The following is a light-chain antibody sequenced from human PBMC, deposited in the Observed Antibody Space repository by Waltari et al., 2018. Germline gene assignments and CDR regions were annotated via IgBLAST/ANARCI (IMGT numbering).Light chain of an antibody. CDR3: YSAADNHRVL. CDR1: IIAKKY. CDR2: KDI. J-gene: IGLJ2*01. V-gene: IGLV3-27*01. Sequence: SSELTQPASVSVSLGQTAVIHCSGDIIAKKYGRWFQQKPGQAPVLFIYKDIERPSGIPDRFSGSSSGTTLTLTISGAQVEDEAAYYCYSAADNHRVLFGGGTKLTVL.